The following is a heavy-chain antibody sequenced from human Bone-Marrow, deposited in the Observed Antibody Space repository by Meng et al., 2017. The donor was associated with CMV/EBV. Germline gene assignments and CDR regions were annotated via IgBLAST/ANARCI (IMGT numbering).Heavy chain of an antibody. CDR3: ARRLLMATGFWSGPGYHGMDV. V-gene: IGHV1-2*02. D-gene: IGHD3-3*01. J-gene: IGHJ6*02. CDR1: GYTFTCYY. CDR2: INPNSGGT. Sequence: ASVKVSCKASGYTFTCYYMHWVRQAPGQGLEWMGWINPNSGGTNYAQKFQGRVTMTRDTSISTAYMELSRLRSDDTAVYYCARRLLMATGFWSGPGYHGMDVWGQGTTVTVSS.